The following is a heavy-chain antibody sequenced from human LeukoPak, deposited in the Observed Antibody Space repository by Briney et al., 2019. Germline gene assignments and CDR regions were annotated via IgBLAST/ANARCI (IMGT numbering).Heavy chain of an antibody. J-gene: IGHJ4*02. D-gene: IGHD6-19*01. CDR2: ISYDGSNK. CDR3: ARDLRAVAGETYYFDY. V-gene: IGHV3-30-3*01. Sequence: GGSLRLSCAASGFTFSSYAMHWVRQTPGKGLEWVAVISYDGSNKYYADSVKGRFTISRDNSKNTLYLQMNSLRAEDTALYYCARDLRAVAGETYYFDYWGQGTLVTVSS. CDR1: GFTFSSYA.